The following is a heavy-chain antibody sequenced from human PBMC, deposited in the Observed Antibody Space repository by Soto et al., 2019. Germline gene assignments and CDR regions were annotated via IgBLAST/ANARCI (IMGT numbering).Heavy chain of an antibody. CDR1: GFTFSSHG. J-gene: IGHJ4*02. D-gene: IGHD3-3*01. Sequence: QVHLVESGGGGVQPGRSLRLSCAASGFTFSSHGMHWIRQAPGKGLEWVAVIPYDGSHQYYADSVKGRFSISSDNSKNTLYLPINSLRAEDTAVYYCAKLRGLEWEVQESDYWGQGTLVSVSS. V-gene: IGHV3-30*18. CDR3: AKLRGLEWEVQESDY. CDR2: IPYDGSHQ.